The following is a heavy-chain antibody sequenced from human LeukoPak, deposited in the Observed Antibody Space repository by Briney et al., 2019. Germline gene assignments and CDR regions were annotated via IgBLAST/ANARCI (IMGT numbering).Heavy chain of an antibody. D-gene: IGHD1-1*01. CDR1: GFTVSSNY. V-gene: IGHV3-53*01. CDR3: ARDLGQLDY. Sequence: GGSLRPSCAASGFTVSSNYMSWVRQAPGKGLEWVSVIYSGGSTYYADSVKGRFTTSRDNSKNTLYLQMNSLRAEDTAVYYCARDLGQLDYWGQGTLVTVSS. CDR2: IYSGGST. J-gene: IGHJ4*02.